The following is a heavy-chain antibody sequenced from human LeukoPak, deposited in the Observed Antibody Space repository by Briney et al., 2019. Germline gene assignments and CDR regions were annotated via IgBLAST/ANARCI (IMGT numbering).Heavy chain of an antibody. CDR2: INHSGST. CDR1: GGSFSGYY. Sequence: PSETLSLTCAVYGGSFSGYYWSWIRQPPGKGLEWIGEINHSGSTNYNPSLKSRVAISVDTSKNQFSLKLSSVTAADTAVYYCARRKFDSYSSGRKYYYYYMDVWGKGTTVTISS. CDR3: ARRKFDSYSSGRKYYYYYMDV. J-gene: IGHJ6*03. D-gene: IGHD6-19*01. V-gene: IGHV4-34*01.